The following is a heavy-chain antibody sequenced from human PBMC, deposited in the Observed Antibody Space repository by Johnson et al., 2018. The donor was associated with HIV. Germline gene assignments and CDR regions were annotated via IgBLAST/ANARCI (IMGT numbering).Heavy chain of an antibody. CDR2: ISYDGSNK. Sequence: QLVESGGGVVQPGRSLRLSCAASGFTFSSYAMHWVRQAPGKGLEWVAVISYDGSNKYYADSVKGRFTISRDNSKNTLYLQMNSLRAEDMAVYYCARGQGYYYDSSGPTLNAFDIWGQGTMVTVSS. CDR1: GFTFSSYA. V-gene: IGHV3-30-3*01. CDR3: ARGQGYYYDSSGPTLNAFDI. J-gene: IGHJ3*02. D-gene: IGHD3-22*01.